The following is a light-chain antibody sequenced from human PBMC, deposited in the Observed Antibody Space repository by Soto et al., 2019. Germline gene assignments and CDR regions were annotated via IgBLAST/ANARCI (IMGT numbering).Light chain of an antibody. CDR3: QHYGRSPPLFT. Sequence: EIVLTQSPGTLSLSPGERATLSCRASQSVSSNYLAWYQQKPGQAPRLLIYGTSSRATGISDRFSGSGSGTDFTLTISRLEPEDFAVYYCQHYGRSPPLFTFGPGTKVEIK. CDR2: GTS. CDR1: QSVSSNY. V-gene: IGKV3-20*01. J-gene: IGKJ3*01.